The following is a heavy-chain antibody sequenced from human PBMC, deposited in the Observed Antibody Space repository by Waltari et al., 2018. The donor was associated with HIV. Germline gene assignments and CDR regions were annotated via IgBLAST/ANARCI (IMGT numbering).Heavy chain of an antibody. V-gene: IGHV4-61*02. CDR2: IYTSGST. D-gene: IGHD3-22*01. CDR3: ARAIENYYDSSGYLVEAYGMDV. Sequence: QVQLQESGPGLVKPSQTLSLTCTVSGGSISRGSYYWSWIRQPAGKGLEWIGRIYTSGSTNYNPSLKSRVTISVDTSKNQFSLKLSSVTAADTAVYYCARAIENYYDSSGYLVEAYGMDVWGQGTTVTVSS. CDR1: GGSISRGSYY. J-gene: IGHJ6*02.